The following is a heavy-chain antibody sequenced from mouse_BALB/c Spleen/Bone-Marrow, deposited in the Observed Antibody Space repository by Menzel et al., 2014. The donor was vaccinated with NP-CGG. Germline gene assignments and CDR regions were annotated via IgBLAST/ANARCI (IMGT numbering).Heavy chain of an antibody. V-gene: IGHV5-6*02. CDR1: GFTFSSYG. D-gene: IGHD2-3*01. Sequence: DVKLVESGGDLVKPGGSLKLSCAASGFTFSSYGMSWVRQTPDKRLEWVATISTGGSQTYYTDSVKGRFTISRDNAKNTLYLQMSSLKSEDSAIYYCARRGYDNSYWYYGVWGAGPTVTVSS. J-gene: IGHJ1*01. CDR2: ISTGGSQT. CDR3: ARRGYDNSYWYYGV.